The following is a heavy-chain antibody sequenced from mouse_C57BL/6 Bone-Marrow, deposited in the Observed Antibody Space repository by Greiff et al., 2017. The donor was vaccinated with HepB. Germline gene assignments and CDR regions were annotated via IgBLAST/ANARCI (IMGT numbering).Heavy chain of an antibody. Sequence: QVQLQQPGAELVKPGASVKMSCKASGYTFTSYWITWVKQRPGQGLEWIGDIYPGSGSTNYNEKFKSKATLTVDTSSSTAYMQLSSLTSEDSAVYYCARSPIGDWVFDYWGQGTTLTVSS. CDR1: GYTFTSYW. V-gene: IGHV1-55*01. CDR3: ARSPIGDWVFDY. J-gene: IGHJ2*01. D-gene: IGHD4-1*01. CDR2: IYPGSGST.